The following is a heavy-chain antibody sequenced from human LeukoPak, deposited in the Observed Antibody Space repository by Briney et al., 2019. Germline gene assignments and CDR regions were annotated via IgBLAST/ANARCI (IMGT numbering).Heavy chain of an antibody. CDR2: IFCGGSTTYN. CDR1: GGSINSYF. J-gene: IGHJ4*02. V-gene: IGHV4-59*01. D-gene: IGHD1-26*01. Sequence: KPSETLSLTCTVSGGSINSYFWTWIRQPPGKGLEWIGYIFCGGSTTYNRYNPSLKSRVTISVDTSKNQFSLRLTSVTAADTAVYYCAALVGPTKAVGYWGQGTLVTVSS. CDR3: AALVGPTKAVGY.